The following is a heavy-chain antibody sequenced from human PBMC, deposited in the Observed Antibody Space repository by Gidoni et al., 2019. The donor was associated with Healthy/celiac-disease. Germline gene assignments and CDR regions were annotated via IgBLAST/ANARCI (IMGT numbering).Heavy chain of an antibody. D-gene: IGHD3-22*01. CDR1: GFTFSGSA. J-gene: IGHJ4*02. CDR2: IRSKANSYAT. Sequence: EVQLVASGGGLVQPGGSLKLSCAASGFTFSGSAMHWVRQAAGKGLEWVGRIRSKANSYATAYAASVKGRFTISRDDSKNTAYLQMNSLKTEDTAVYYCTRPSSGSDYWGQGTLVTVSS. CDR3: TRPSSGSDY. V-gene: IGHV3-73*02.